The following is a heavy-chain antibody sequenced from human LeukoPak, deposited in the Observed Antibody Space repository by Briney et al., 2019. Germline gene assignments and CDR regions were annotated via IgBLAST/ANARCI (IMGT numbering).Heavy chain of an antibody. D-gene: IGHD4-17*01. V-gene: IGHV3-21*04. Sequence: GGSLRLSCAASGFTFHSHSMNWVRQAPGKGLEWVSSISMTSSYIYYADSVKGRFTISRDNAKNSLYLHMNSLRAEDTAVYYCAKETVTPGRDFDYWGQGTLVTVSS. J-gene: IGHJ4*02. CDR3: AKETVTPGRDFDY. CDR2: ISMTSSYI. CDR1: GFTFHSHS.